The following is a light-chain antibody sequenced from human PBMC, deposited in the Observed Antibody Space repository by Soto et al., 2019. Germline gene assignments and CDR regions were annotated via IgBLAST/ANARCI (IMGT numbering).Light chain of an antibody. CDR3: QQRSNWPLT. CDR1: QSVRKL. J-gene: IGKJ4*01. CDR2: ETF. V-gene: IGKV3-11*01. Sequence: EIGLIQSPATMSLSPGERVTLSCRASQSVRKLRAWYQQKPGQAPRLLIDETFNRATGIPARFSGSGSGTDFTLTISSLEPEDFAIYYCQQRSNWPLTFGGGTRVEIK.